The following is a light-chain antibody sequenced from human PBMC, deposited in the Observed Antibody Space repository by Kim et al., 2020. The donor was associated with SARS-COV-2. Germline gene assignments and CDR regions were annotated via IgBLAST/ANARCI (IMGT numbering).Light chain of an antibody. CDR1: NMGGDS. V-gene: IGLV3-21*04. CDR3: QVWDSGSGV. J-gene: IGLJ3*02. CDR2: FDT. Sequence: SVAPGKTARITCGGNNMGGDSVRWYQQKPGQAPVLVMYFDTDRPSGIPERFSGSNSGNTATLTISRVEAGDEADYYCQVWDSGSGVFGGGTQLTVL.